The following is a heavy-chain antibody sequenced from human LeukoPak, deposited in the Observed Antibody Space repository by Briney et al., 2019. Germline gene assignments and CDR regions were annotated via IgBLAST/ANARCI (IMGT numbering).Heavy chain of an antibody. V-gene: IGHV1-46*01. CDR3: ARAHQSYYDSSGYYSGVDY. J-gene: IGHJ4*02. Sequence: ASVKVSCKASGYTFTSYYMHWVRQAPGQGLEWMGIINPSGGRTSYAQKFQGRVTMTRDTSTSTVYMELSSLRSEDTAVYYCARAHQSYYDSSGYYSGVDYWGQGTLVTVSS. CDR1: GYTFTSYY. CDR2: INPSGGRT. D-gene: IGHD3-22*01.